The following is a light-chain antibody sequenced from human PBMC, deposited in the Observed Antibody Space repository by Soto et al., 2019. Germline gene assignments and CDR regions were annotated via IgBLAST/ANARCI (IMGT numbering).Light chain of an antibody. CDR3: SSYAGSNNFGV. CDR2: EVS. CDR1: SSDVGGYNY. V-gene: IGLV2-8*01. J-gene: IGLJ2*01. Sequence: QSALTQPPSASGSPGQSVTISCTGTSSDVGGYNYVSWYQQHPGNAPKLMIYEVSKRPSGVPDRFSGSKSGNTASLTVSGLQAEDEAAYYCSSYAGSNNFGVFGGGTKVTVL.